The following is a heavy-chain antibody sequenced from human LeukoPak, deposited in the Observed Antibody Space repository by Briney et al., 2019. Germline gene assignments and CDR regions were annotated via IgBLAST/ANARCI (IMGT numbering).Heavy chain of an antibody. J-gene: IGHJ3*01. CDR3: ARGHHVVVATATWASDAFDL. CDR2: IYPGDSDS. CDR1: GYNFTSHW. Sequence: GESLKIFCKGSGYNFTSHWIGWVRQMPGKGLEWMGIIYPGDSDSRQSPSLRGQVTISADKSINTAYLQWNSLKASDTAMYYCARGHHVVVATATWASDAFDLWGQGTMVTVSS. V-gene: IGHV5-51*01. D-gene: IGHD2-21*02.